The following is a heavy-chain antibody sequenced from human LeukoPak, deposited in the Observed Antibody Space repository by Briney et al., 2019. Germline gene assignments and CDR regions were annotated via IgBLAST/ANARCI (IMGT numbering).Heavy chain of an antibody. CDR2: IKQDGSEK. CDR3: ASHRHPSAYYFDY. J-gene: IGHJ4*02. V-gene: IGHV3-7*03. CDR1: GFTFSSYW. Sequence: GGSLRLSCAASGFTFSSYWMSWVRQAPGKGLEWVANIKQDGSEKYYVDSVKGRFTISRDNAKNSLYLQMNSLRAEDTAVYYCASHRHPSAYYFDYWGQGTLVTVSS. D-gene: IGHD2-2*01.